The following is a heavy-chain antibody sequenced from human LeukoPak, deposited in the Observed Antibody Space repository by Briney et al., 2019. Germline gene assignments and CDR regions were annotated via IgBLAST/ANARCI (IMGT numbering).Heavy chain of an antibody. D-gene: IGHD3-10*01. CDR2: ISAYNGNT. Sequence: GASVKVSCKASGYTFTSYGISWVRQAPGQGLEWMGWISAYNGNTNYAQKLQGRVTMTTDTSTSTAYMELRSLRSVDTAVYYCARVLRTMVRGVIRAFDIWGQGTMVTVSS. J-gene: IGHJ3*02. V-gene: IGHV1-18*01. CDR1: GYTFTSYG. CDR3: ARVLRTMVRGVIRAFDI.